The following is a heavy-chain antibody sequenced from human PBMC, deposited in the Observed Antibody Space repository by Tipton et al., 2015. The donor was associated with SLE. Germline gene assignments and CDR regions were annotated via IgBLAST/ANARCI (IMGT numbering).Heavy chain of an antibody. Sequence: TLSLTCTVSGGSISSSSYYWGWIRQPPGKGLEWIGSIYYSGSTYYNPSHKSRLTISVDTSKNQFSLKLSSVTAADTAVYYCAREHLEVREWFDLWGRGTLVTVSS. CDR2: IYYSGST. J-gene: IGHJ2*01. CDR1: GGSISSSSYY. CDR3: AREHLEVREWFDL. D-gene: IGHD3-3*01. V-gene: IGHV4-39*07.